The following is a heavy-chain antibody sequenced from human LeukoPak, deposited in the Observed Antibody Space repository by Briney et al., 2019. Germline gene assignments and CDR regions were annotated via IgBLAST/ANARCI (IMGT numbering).Heavy chain of an antibody. V-gene: IGHV4-59*01. Sequence: PSETLSLTGTVSGGSISSYYWSWIRQPPGKGLEWIGYIYYSGSTNYNPSLKSRVTISVDTSKNQFSLKLSSVTAADTAVYYCASYSSSPPGLDYWGQGTLVTVSS. D-gene: IGHD6-6*01. J-gene: IGHJ4*02. CDR1: GGSISSYY. CDR3: ASYSSSPPGLDY. CDR2: IYYSGST.